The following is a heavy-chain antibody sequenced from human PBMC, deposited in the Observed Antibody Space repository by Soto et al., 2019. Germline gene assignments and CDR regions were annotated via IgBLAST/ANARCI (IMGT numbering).Heavy chain of an antibody. V-gene: IGHV1-3*01. D-gene: IGHD2-8*02. Sequence: QVQLVQSGAEVKKPGASVKVSCKASGYTFTSYAMHWVRQAPGQRLEWMGWINADNGNTKYSQKFQGRVTITRDTSASTAYMELSSLRSEDTAVYYCARLQYWGYYYGMDVWGQGTTVTVSS. J-gene: IGHJ6*02. CDR3: ARLQYWGYYYGMDV. CDR2: INADNGNT. CDR1: GYTFTSYA.